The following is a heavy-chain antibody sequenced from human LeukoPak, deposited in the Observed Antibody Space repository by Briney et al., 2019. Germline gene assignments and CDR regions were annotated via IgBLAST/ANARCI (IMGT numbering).Heavy chain of an antibody. J-gene: IGHJ4*02. CDR3: ARGGPEWPLDY. CDR2: IWYDGSNK. V-gene: IGHV3-33*01. D-gene: IGHD3-3*01. Sequence: GGSLRLSCAASGFTFTSYGMLWVRQAPGKGLEWVAVIWYDGSNKYYADSVKGRFTISRDNSKNTLYLQMNSLRAEDTAVYYCARGGPEWPLDYWGQGTLVTVSS. CDR1: GFTFTSYG.